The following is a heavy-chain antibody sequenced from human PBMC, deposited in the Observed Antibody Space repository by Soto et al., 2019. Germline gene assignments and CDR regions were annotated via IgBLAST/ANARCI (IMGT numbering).Heavy chain of an antibody. J-gene: IGHJ5*02. CDR3: AKCADNWFDP. CDR1: GGSMYGGTSY. CDR2: VYYSGTT. Sequence: SETLSLTCTVSGGSMYGGTSYWGWTRQPPGKGLEWIGVVYYSGTTYYNTSLETRVTISIDMSKDQFSLTLSSVTAADTAVYYCAKCADNWFDPWGPGTLVTVSS. V-gene: IGHV4-39*01.